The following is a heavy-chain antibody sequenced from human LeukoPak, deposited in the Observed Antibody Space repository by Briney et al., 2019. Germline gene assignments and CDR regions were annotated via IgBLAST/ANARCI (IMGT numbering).Heavy chain of an antibody. CDR2: ITYDGTNT. J-gene: IGHJ4*02. V-gene: IGHV3-30*18. CDR1: GFTFSSYG. D-gene: IGHD2-15*01. Sequence: GGSLRLSCAASGFTFSSYGMHWVRQAPGKGLEWVAFITYDGTNTYYADSVKGRFTISRDNSKNTLYLQMNSLRPEDAAVYYCAKDREFRDIVVVVAAMTHWGQGTLVTVSS. CDR3: AKDREFRDIVVVVAAMTH.